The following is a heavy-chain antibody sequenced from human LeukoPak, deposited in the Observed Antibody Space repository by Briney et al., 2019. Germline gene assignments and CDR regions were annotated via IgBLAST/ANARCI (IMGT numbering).Heavy chain of an antibody. CDR2: IRSSSSYI. Sequence: PGGSLRLSCAASGFTFSSYTMNWVRQAPGKGLEWVSSIRSSSSYIYYADSVKGRFTISRDNAKNSLYLQMNSLRAEDTAVYYCARVISSTSRVVDYWGQGTLVTVSS. V-gene: IGHV3-21*01. CDR1: GFTFSSYT. J-gene: IGHJ4*02. CDR3: ARVISSTSRVVDY. D-gene: IGHD2-2*01.